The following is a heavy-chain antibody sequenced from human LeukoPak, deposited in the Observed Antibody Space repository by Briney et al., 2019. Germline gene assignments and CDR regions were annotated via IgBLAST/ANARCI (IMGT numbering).Heavy chain of an antibody. CDR2: IRYDGSNK. Sequence: GGSLRLSCAASGFTFSSYGMHWVRQAPGKGLEWVAFIRYDGSNKYYADSVKGRFTISRDNSKNTLYLQMNSLRAEDTAVYYCAKAAVLVVVPAAIETWFDPWGQGTLVTVSS. CDR3: AKAAVLVVVPAAIETWFDP. D-gene: IGHD2-2*02. CDR1: GFTFSSYG. J-gene: IGHJ5*02. V-gene: IGHV3-30*02.